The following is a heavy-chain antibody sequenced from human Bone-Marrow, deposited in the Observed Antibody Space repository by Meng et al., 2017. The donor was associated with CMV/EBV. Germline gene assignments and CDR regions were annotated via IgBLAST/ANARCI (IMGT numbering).Heavy chain of an antibody. CDR3: AREMGLRYFDWLPRDYYYGMDV. CDR1: GFTFSSYE. J-gene: IGHJ6*02. CDR2: ISSSGSTI. V-gene: IGHV3-48*03. D-gene: IGHD3-9*01. Sequence: GGSLRLSCAASGFTFSSYEMNWVRQAPGKGLEWVSYISSSGSTIYYADSVKGRFTISRDNAKNSLYLQMNSLRAEDTAVYYCAREMGLRYFDWLPRDYYYGMDVWGQGTTVTVSS.